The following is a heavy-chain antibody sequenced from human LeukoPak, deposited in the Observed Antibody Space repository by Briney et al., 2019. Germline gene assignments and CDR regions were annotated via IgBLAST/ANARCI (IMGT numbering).Heavy chain of an antibody. V-gene: IGHV1-69*04. Sequence: SVKVSCKASGGTFSSYAISWVRQAPGQGLEWMGRIIPILGIANYAQKFQSRVTITADKSTSTAYMELSSLRSEDTAVYYCARSLRFLEWFQYYFDYWGQGTLVTVSS. CDR3: ARSLRFLEWFQYYFDY. CDR1: GGTFSSYA. CDR2: IIPILGIA. D-gene: IGHD3-3*01. J-gene: IGHJ4*02.